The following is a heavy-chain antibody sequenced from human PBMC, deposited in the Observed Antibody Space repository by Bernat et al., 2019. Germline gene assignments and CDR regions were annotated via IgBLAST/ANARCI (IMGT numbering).Heavy chain of an antibody. CDR1: GFTFSSYA. CDR3: AKESNYCSSTSCPFDY. J-gene: IGHJ4*02. D-gene: IGHD2-2*01. CDR2: ISGSGGST. Sequence: EVQLLESGGGLVQPGGSLRLSCAASGFTFSSYAMSWVRQAPGKGREWVSAISGSGGSTYYADSVKGRFTISRDNSKNTLYLQMNSLRAEDTAVYYCAKESNYCSSTSCPFDYWGQGTLVTVSS. V-gene: IGHV3-23*01.